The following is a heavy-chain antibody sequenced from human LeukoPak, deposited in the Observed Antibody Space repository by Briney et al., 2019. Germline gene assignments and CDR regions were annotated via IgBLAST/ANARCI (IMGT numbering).Heavy chain of an antibody. CDR2: IKQDGSEK. J-gene: IGHJ4*02. Sequence: GESLKISCKGSGYTFGTYWMNWVRQAPGKGLEWVANIKQDGSEKYYVDSVKGRFTISRDNAKNSLYLQMNSLRAEDTAVYFCAGGSGWVTDSWGQGTLVTVSS. CDR3: AGGSGWVTDS. CDR1: GYTFGTYW. D-gene: IGHD6-19*01. V-gene: IGHV3-7*01.